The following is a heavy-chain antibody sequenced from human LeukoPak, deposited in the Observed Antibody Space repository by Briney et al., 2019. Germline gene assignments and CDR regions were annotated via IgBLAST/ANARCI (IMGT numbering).Heavy chain of an antibody. J-gene: IGHJ4*02. CDR2: IKSKTDGGTT. CDR3: TAHGRRNMGGWSFELFDY. V-gene: IGHV3-15*01. D-gene: IGHD1-26*01. CDR1: GFTFSNAW. Sequence: GGSLRLSCAASGFTFSNAWMSWVRQAPGKGLEWVGRIKSKTDGGTTDYAAPVKGRFTISRDDSKNTLYLQMNSLKTEDTAVYYCTAHGRRNMGGWSFELFDYWGQGTLVTVSS.